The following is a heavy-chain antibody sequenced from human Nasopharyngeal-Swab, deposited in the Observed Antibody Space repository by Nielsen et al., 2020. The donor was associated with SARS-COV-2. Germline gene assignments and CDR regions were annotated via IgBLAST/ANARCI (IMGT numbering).Heavy chain of an antibody. V-gene: IGHV6-1*01. CDR3: ARGRDFSFDS. CDR1: GDSVPSHSAG. CDR2: TLYRSKWYN. Sequence: SQTLSLTCAISGDSVPSHSAGWNWIRQSPSRGLEWLGRTLYRSKWYNDYAESVKSRLAVNPDTSKNQFSLQLNSVTPEDTAVYYCARGRDFSFDSWGQGTLVTASS. D-gene: IGHD3-3*01. J-gene: IGHJ4*02.